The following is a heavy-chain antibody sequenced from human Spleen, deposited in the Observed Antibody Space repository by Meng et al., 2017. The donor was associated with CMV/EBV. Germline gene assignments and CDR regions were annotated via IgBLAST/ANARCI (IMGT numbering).Heavy chain of an antibody. CDR3: ARDAPRLTMIVVVTARQDNAFDI. Sequence: ASVKVSCKASGYTFTSYGISWVRQAPGQGLEWMGWISAYNGNTNYAQKLQGRVTMTTDTSTSTAYMELRSLRSDDTAVYYCARDAPRLTMIVVVTARQDNAFDIWGQGTMVTVSS. V-gene: IGHV1-18*01. CDR2: ISAYNGNT. CDR1: GYTFTSYG. D-gene: IGHD3-22*01. J-gene: IGHJ3*02.